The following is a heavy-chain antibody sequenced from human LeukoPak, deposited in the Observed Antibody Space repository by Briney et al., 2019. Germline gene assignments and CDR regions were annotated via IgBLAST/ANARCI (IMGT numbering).Heavy chain of an antibody. CDR2: ISGDGRGT. V-gene: IGHV3-43*02. CDR3: ARDIQYGNTWYFEF. Sequence: GGSLRLSCAASGFTFSRYWMHWVRQDPGKGLEWVSVISGDGRGTYYADSVKGRFTISRDNSKNSLSLQMSSLRPEDTALYFCARDIQYGNTWYFEFRGQGTPVTVSS. CDR1: GFTFSRYW. J-gene: IGHJ1*01. D-gene: IGHD6-13*01.